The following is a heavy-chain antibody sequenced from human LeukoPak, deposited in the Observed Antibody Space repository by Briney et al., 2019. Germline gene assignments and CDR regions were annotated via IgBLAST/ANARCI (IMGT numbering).Heavy chain of an antibody. Sequence: PGGSLRLSCSASGFTFSSYSMNWVRQAPGKGLEWVSSISSSSSYIYYADSVKGRFTISRDNAKNSLYLQMNSLRAEDTAVYYCATLPGAANDAFDIWGQGTMVTVSS. V-gene: IGHV3-21*01. CDR1: GFTFSSYS. CDR3: ATLPGAANDAFDI. CDR2: ISSSSSYI. J-gene: IGHJ3*02. D-gene: IGHD7-27*01.